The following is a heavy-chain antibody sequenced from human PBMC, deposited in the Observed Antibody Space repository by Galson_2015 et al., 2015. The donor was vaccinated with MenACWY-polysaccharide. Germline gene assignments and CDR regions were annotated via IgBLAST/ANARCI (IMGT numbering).Heavy chain of an antibody. V-gene: IGHV3-7*01. D-gene: IGHD2/OR15-2a*01. CDR2: VKPDGSDK. CDR3: AREPANSIPAWGSCEI. J-gene: IGHJ3*02. CDR1: GPTFSNYW. Sequence: SLRLSCAASGPTFSNYWMSWVRQAPGQGLEWVANVKPDGSDKYYVASVKGRFTISKDNAKHSLYLQMDSLRPEDTAMYYCAREPANSIPAWGSCEIWSQGTMVTVSS.